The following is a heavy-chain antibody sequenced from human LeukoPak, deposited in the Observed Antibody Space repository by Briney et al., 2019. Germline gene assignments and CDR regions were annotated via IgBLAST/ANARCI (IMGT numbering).Heavy chain of an antibody. CDR1: GGSISSYY. CDR2: IYYSGST. J-gene: IGHJ4*02. CDR3: ARTDGYLDY. D-gene: IGHD6-13*01. Sequence: SETLSLTCTVSGGSISSYYWSWIRQPPGKGLEWIGYIYYSGSTYYKPSLKSRVTISVDTSKNKFSLKLSSVTAADTAVYYCARTDGYLDYWGQGTLVTVSS. V-gene: IGHV4-59*01.